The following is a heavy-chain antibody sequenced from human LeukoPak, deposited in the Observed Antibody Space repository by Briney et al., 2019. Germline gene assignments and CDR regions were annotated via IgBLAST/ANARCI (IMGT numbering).Heavy chain of an antibody. V-gene: IGHV3-21*01. Sequence: MSGGSLRLSCAASGFTFSSYSMNWVRQAPGKGLEWVSSISSSSSYIYYADSVKGRFTISRDNAKNSLYLQMNSLGAEDTAVYYCARGSASGSMTDWGQGTLVTVSS. CDR2: ISSSSSYI. J-gene: IGHJ4*02. D-gene: IGHD6-19*01. CDR3: ARGSASGSMTD. CDR1: GFTFSSYS.